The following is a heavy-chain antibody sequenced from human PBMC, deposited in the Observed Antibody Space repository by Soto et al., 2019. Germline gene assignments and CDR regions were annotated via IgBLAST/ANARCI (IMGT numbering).Heavy chain of an antibody. CDR2: ISYDGSNK. D-gene: IGHD3-3*01. CDR1: GFTFSSYA. J-gene: IGHJ6*02. CDR3: AKGRGRRITIFGVSSHYGMDV. Sequence: GGSLRLSCAASGFTFSSYAMSWVRQAPGKGLEWVAVISYDGSNKYYADSVKGRFTISRDNSKNTLYLQMNSLRAEDTAVYYCAKGRGRRITIFGVSSHYGMDVWGQGTTVTVSS. V-gene: IGHV3-30*18.